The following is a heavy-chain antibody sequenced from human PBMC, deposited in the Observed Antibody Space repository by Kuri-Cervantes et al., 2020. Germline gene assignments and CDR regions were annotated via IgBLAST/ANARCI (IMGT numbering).Heavy chain of an antibody. Sequence: GESLKISCAASGFTFSSYSMNWVRQAPGKGLEWVSSISSSSSNIYYADSVKGRFTISRDNAKNSLYLQMNSLRADDMALYYCVRNVHYWGLGTLVTVSS. CDR3: VRNVHY. V-gene: IGHV3-21*01. CDR1: GFTFSSYS. D-gene: IGHD2-8*01. J-gene: IGHJ4*02. CDR2: ISSSSSNI.